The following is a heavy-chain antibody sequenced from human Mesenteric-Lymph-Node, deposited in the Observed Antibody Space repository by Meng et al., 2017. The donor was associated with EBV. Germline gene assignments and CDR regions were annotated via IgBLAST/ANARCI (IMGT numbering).Heavy chain of an antibody. J-gene: IGHJ4*02. Sequence: QGHLQESAPGLVRPSETLSLTCAVSGVSIKTYYWSWIRQPPGKRLEWIGYIYYSGSTNYNPSLKSRVAISVDTSVNQFSLRLTSVTAADTAVYYCARDCWTDGTLDYWGQGTLVTVSS. CDR1: GVSIKTYY. CDR3: ARDCWTDGTLDY. V-gene: IGHV4-59*01. CDR2: IYYSGST. D-gene: IGHD1-14*01.